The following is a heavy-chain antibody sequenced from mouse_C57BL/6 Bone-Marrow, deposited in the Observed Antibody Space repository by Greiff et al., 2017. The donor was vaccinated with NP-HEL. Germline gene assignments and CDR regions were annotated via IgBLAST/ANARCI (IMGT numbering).Heavy chain of an antibody. D-gene: IGHD3-2*02. V-gene: IGHV1-54*01. Sequence: VQLQQSGAELVRPGTSVKVSCKASGYAFTNYLIEWVKQRPGQGLEWIGVINPGRGGTNYNEKFKGKATLTADKSSSTAYMQLSSLTSEDSAVYFCARQLRLLPYAMDYWGQGTSVTVSS. CDR3: ARQLRLLPYAMDY. CDR1: GYAFTNYL. J-gene: IGHJ4*01. CDR2: INPGRGGT.